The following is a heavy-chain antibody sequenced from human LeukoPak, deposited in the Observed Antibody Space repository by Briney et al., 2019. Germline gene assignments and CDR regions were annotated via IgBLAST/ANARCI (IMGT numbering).Heavy chain of an antibody. CDR3: VKDSWVV. CDR2: ITNSGDNT. CDR1: GFTFSSYG. J-gene: IGHJ3*01. Sequence: PGGSLRLSCAASGFTFSSYGMSWVRQAPGKGLEWVSAITNSGDNTYYADSVKGRFTISRDNSKDTLFLQMNSLRAEDTALYYCVKDSWVVWGQGTMVTVSS. V-gene: IGHV3-23*01.